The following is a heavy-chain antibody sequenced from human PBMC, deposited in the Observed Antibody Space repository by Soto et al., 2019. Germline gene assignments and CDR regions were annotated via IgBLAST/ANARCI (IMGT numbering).Heavy chain of an antibody. Sequence: ASVKVSCKASGYTFTSYGISWVRQAPGQGLEWMGWISAYNGNTKYAQKLQGRVTMTTDTSTSTAYMELRSLRSDDTAVYYCARDGYQLLSMVDYYYGMDVWGQGTTVTVS. CDR3: ARDGYQLLSMVDYYYGMDV. V-gene: IGHV1-18*01. J-gene: IGHJ6*02. D-gene: IGHD2-2*01. CDR1: GYTFTSYG. CDR2: ISAYNGNT.